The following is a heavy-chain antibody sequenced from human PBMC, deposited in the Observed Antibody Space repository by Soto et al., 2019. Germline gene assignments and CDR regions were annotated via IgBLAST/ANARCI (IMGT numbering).Heavy chain of an antibody. CDR3: ARKAIAVAGRGLAFDI. V-gene: IGHV1-69*02. CDR1: GGTFSIYT. CDR2: INPILGIA. Sequence: QVQLVQSGAEVKKPGSSVKVSCKASGGTFSIYTISWVRQAPGQGLEWMGGINPILGIANYAQKFQGRVTMTADEFARTAYMGLSSLRSGDKAVYYCARKAIAVAGRGLAFDIWGQGTMVTVSS. D-gene: IGHD6-19*01. J-gene: IGHJ3*02.